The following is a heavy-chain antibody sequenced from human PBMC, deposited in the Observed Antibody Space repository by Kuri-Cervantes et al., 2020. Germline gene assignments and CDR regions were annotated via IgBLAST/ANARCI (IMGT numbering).Heavy chain of an antibody. D-gene: IGHD5-18*01. CDR1: GFTFGSYS. J-gene: IGHJ3*02. CDR2: ISSSSSYI. V-gene: IGHV3-21*01. Sequence: GESLKISCAASGFTFGSYSMNWVRQAPGKGLEWVSSISSSSSYIYYADSVKGRFTISRDNAKNSLYLQMNSLRAEDTAVYYCARVKQLWSVIDAFDIWGQGTMVTVSS. CDR3: ARVKQLWSVIDAFDI.